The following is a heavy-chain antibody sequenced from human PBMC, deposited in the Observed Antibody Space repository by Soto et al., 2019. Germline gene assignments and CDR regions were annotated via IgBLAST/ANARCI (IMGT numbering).Heavy chain of an antibody. CDR2: IYYAGTT. CDR3: ARLGAFYQAMDS. CDR1: DGSLSPNY. D-gene: IGHD2-2*01. V-gene: IGHV4-59*08. Sequence: PLETLSLTCTVSDGSLSPNYWSWIRQPPGKGLEWIGYIYYAGTTTYNPSLQSRVSISLDTSKNEVSLKLTSVTAADTAVYFCARLGAFYQAMDSWGQGTLVTVSS. J-gene: IGHJ1*01.